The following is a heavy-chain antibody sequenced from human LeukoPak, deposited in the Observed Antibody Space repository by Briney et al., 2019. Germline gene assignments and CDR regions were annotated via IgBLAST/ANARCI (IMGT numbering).Heavy chain of an antibody. D-gene: IGHD2-2*01. Sequence: PGGSLRLSCAASGFTFSNYWMSWVRQAPGKGLEWVASIKQDESDKYYVGSVKGRFTISGDNAKKSLCLQMNSLRAEDTAVYYCARDNRDIAVVPAAMGDYYYFGMDVWGQGTTVTVSS. J-gene: IGHJ6*02. V-gene: IGHV3-7*05. CDR1: GFTFSNYW. CDR2: IKQDESDK. CDR3: ARDNRDIAVVPAAMGDYYYFGMDV.